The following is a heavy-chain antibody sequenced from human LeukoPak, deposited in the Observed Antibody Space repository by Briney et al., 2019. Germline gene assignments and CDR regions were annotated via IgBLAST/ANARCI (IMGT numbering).Heavy chain of an antibody. D-gene: IGHD5-12*01. CDR2: ISYSGST. CDR3: ARGFDSKSTYFDY. CDR1: GGSFSGYY. V-gene: IGHV4-59*01. Sequence: SETLSLTCAVYGGSFSGYYWNWIRQSPGKGLEWIGYISYSGSTNYNPSLKSRVTISLDTSKNQFSLKVRSVTAADTAVYYCARGFDSKSTYFDYWGQGTLVTVSS. J-gene: IGHJ4*02.